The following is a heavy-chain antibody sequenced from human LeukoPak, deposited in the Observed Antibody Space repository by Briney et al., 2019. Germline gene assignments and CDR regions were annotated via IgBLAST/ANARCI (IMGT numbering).Heavy chain of an antibody. CDR3: ARDRLGDYDNSGYYDN. CDR2: ICDSGRTI. CDR1: GYTLRDEH. D-gene: IGHD3-22*01. V-gene: IGHV3-11*01. Sequence: GGSLLLGSAAPGYTLRDEHRSTIPQAPGKGLEWVSYICDSGRTIYYADSVKGRFTISRDNAKNSVYLQMNNLRAEDTAVYYCARDRLGDYDNSGYYDNWGQGTLVTVSS. J-gene: IGHJ4*02.